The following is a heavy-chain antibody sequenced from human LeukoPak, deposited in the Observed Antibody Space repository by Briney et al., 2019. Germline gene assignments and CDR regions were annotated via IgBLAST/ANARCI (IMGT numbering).Heavy chain of an antibody. Sequence: GGSLRLSCAASGFAVSSNYVSWVRQAPGKGLEWVSVIYSTGTTFYAASVKGRFTISRDNSKNTVYLQMNGLRSEDTAVYYCARDGGPGWFDPWGQGTVVRVSS. CDR1: GFAVSSNY. J-gene: IGHJ5*02. D-gene: IGHD3-16*01. CDR3: ARDGGPGWFDP. V-gene: IGHV3-66*03. CDR2: IYSTGTT.